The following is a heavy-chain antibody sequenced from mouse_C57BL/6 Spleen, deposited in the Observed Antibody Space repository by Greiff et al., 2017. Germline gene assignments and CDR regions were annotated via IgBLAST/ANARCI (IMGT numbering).Heavy chain of an antibody. J-gene: IGHJ4*01. D-gene: IGHD2-2*01. Sequence: VQLQQSGAELVRPGASVTLSCKASGYTFTDYEMHWVKQTPVHGLEWIGAIDPETGGTAYNQKFKGKAILTADKSSSTAYMELRSLTSEDSAVYYCTRSPYGSYAMDYWGQGTSVTVSS. CDR3: TRSPYGSYAMDY. V-gene: IGHV1-15*01. CDR2: IDPETGGT. CDR1: GYTFTDYE.